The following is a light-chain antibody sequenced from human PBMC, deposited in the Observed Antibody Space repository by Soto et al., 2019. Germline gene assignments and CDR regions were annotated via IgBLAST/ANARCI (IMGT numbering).Light chain of an antibody. CDR1: QSIKSY. Sequence: DIQMTQSPCTLFASVGDRVLITCRASQSIKSYVNWYQHKPRKAPKLLIHDATSLHSGVPSRFSGSGSGTEFTLTISSLQPEDFATYYCQQSFVTPRTFGQGTKGDIK. V-gene: IGKV1-39*01. CDR3: QQSFVTPRT. J-gene: IGKJ1*01. CDR2: DAT.